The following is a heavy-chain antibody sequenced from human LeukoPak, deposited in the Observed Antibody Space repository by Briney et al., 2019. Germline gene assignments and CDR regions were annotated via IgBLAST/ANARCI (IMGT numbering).Heavy chain of an antibody. Sequence: GGSLRLSCAASGFTFSSYSMNWVRQAPGKGLGWVSSISSSSSYIYYADSVKGRFTISRDNAKNSLYLQMNSLRAEDTAVYYCAREAPPAAYDAFDIWGQGTMVTVSS. J-gene: IGHJ3*02. CDR3: AREAPPAAYDAFDI. V-gene: IGHV3-21*01. D-gene: IGHD2-2*01. CDR1: GFTFSSYS. CDR2: ISSSSSYI.